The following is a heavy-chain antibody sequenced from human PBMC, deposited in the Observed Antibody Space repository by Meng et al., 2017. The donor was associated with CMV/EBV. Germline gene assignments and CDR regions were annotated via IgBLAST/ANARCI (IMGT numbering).Heavy chain of an antibody. V-gene: IGHV4-30-4*08. CDR2: IYYGGSN. Sequence: SGGSIASGDYFWSWIRQPPGKGLEWIGYIYYGGSNYYHPSLESRLTISVDTSKNQFSLKLTSVTAADTAVYYCARSGLSGYYSLTYWGQGTLVTVSS. D-gene: IGHD3-9*01. J-gene: IGHJ4*02. CDR3: ARSGLSGYYSLTY. CDR1: GGSIASGDYF.